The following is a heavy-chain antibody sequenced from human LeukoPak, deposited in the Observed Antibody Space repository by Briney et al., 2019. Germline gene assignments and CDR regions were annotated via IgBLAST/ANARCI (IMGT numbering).Heavy chain of an antibody. CDR3: ARDGCSSTSCYRNLYYYYYYMDV. V-gene: IGHV4-4*07. D-gene: IGHD2-2*01. Sequence: SETLSLTCTVSGGSISSYYWSWIRQPAGKGLEWIGRIYTSGSTNYNPSLKSRVTISVDTSKNQFSLKLSSVTAADTAVYYCARDGCSSTSCYRNLYYYYYYMDVWGKGTTVTVSS. CDR1: GGSISSYY. J-gene: IGHJ6*03. CDR2: IYTSGST.